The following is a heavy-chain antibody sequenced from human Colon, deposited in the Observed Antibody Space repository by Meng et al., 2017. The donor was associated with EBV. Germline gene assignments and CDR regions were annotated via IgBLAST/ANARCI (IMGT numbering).Heavy chain of an antibody. V-gene: IGHV3-9*01. CDR1: GFTFDDYE. D-gene: IGHD2-21*01. J-gene: IGHJ4*02. CDR3: AKVIVGSTSTFDY. Sequence: GLAQPGRSLRLSCACSGFTFDDYEMHWVRQAPGKGLEWVSGISWNSGSIDYADSVKGRFTISRDNAKNSLYLQMNSLRAEDTALYYCAKVIVGSTSTFDYWGQGTLVTVSS. CDR2: ISWNSGSI.